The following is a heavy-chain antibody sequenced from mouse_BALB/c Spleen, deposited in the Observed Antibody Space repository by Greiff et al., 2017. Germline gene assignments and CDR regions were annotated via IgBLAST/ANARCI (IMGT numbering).Heavy chain of an antibody. J-gene: IGHJ4*01. Sequence: EVQLQQSGAELVKPGASVKLSCTASGFNIKDTYMHWVKQRPEQGLEWIGRIDPANGNTKYDPKFQGKATITADTSSNTAYLQLSSLTSEDTAVYYCARITTVVAGRDYAMDYWGQGTSVTVSS. CDR1: GFNIKDTY. CDR3: ARITTVVAGRDYAMDY. CDR2: IDPANGNT. D-gene: IGHD1-1*01. V-gene: IGHV14-3*02.